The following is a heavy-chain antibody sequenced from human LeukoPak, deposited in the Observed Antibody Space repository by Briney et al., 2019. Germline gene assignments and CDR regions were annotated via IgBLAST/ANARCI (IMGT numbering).Heavy chain of an antibody. CDR2: ISSSGDST. V-gene: IGHV3-23*01. D-gene: IGHD2-15*01. CDR1: GFAFSTYA. J-gene: IGHJ4*02. Sequence: PGGSLRLSCTASGFAFSTYAMSWVRQAPGKGLEWVSDISSSGDSTYYADSVEGRFTISRDNSKNTLYLQLYSLRADDTAVYYCAKRAVAIAATPWFDYWGQGTLVTVSS. CDR3: AKRAVAIAATPWFDY.